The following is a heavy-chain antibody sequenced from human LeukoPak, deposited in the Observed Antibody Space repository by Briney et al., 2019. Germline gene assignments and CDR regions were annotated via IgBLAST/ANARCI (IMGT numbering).Heavy chain of an antibody. CDR2: IWYDGSNK. CDR3: ALLGGGSHIKDY. Sequence: PGGSLRLSCAASGFTFSSYGMHWVRQAPGKGLEWVAVIWYDGSNKYYADSVKGRFTISRDNSKNTLYLQMNSLRAEDTAVYYCALLGGGSHIKDYWGQGTLVTVSS. D-gene: IGHD3-16*01. J-gene: IGHJ4*02. V-gene: IGHV3-33*01. CDR1: GFTFSSYG.